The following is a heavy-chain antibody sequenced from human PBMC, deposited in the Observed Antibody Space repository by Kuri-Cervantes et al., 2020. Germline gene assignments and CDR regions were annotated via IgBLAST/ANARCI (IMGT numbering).Heavy chain of an antibody. Sequence: GVSLRLSCAASGSTFSSYGMHWVRQAPGKGLEWVAVISYDGSNKYYADSVKGRFTISRDNSKNTLYLQMNNLRTEDTAVYYCAKGDDFWSGRAYDYWGQGTLVTVSS. D-gene: IGHD3-3*01. CDR3: AKGDDFWSGRAYDY. CDR1: GSTFSSYG. J-gene: IGHJ4*02. V-gene: IGHV3-30*18. CDR2: ISYDGSNK.